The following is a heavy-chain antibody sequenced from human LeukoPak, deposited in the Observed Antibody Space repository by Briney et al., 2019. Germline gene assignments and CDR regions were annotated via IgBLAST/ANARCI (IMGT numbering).Heavy chain of an antibody. V-gene: IGHV1-18*01. J-gene: IGHJ5*02. CDR3: ARDTVGAYCGSDCYSNWFDP. CDR2: ISAYNGNT. D-gene: IGHD2-21*02. Sequence: ASVKVSCKASGYTFTSYGISWVRQAPGQGLEWMGWISAYNGNTNYAQKLQGRVTMTTDTSTSTAYMELRSLRSDDTAVYYCARDTVGAYCGSDCYSNWFDPWGQGTLVTVSS. CDR1: GYTFTSYG.